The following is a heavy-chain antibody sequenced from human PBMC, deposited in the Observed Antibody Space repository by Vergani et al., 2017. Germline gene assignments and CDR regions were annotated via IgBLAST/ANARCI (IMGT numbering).Heavy chain of an antibody. Sequence: VCGFTFSSYSMNWVRQAPGKGLEWVSYISSSSSPIYYADSVQGRFTTSRDNAKNSLYLQMNSLRAEDTAVYYCVKDHMGASFVGTNHNDYWGQGTLVTVSS. J-gene: IGHJ4*02. CDR1: GFTFSSYS. D-gene: IGHD1-26*01. V-gene: IGHV3-48*01. CDR3: VKDHMGASFVGTNHNDY. CDR2: ISSSSSPI.